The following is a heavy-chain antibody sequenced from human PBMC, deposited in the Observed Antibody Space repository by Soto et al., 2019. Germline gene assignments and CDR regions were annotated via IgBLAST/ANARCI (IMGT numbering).Heavy chain of an antibody. Sequence: QVQLVESGGGVVQPGRSLRLSCAASGFTFRSYGMHWVRQAPGKGLEWVALMSFDGSNKYYADSVRGRFTISSDNSKSTLYLQMDILRPEDTAVYYCAKEFGWELQLSHPYYHSGMYVWGQGTTVTVSS. CDR1: GFTFRSYG. CDR3: AKEFGWELQLSHPYYHSGMYV. D-gene: IGHD1-1*01. CDR2: MSFDGSNK. V-gene: IGHV3-30*18. J-gene: IGHJ6*02.